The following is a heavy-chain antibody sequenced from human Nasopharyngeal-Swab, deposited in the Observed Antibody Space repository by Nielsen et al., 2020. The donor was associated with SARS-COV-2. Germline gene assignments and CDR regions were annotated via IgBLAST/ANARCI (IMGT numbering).Heavy chain of an antibody. Sequence: GESLKISCKDSGYSFDRYWIGWVRQMPGKGLEWMGIIYPGDSDARYSPSFQGRVTISADKSINTAYIQWSSLKASDTAIYYCARRVSSSGFDAFDIWGQGTLVTVSS. CDR3: ARRVSSSGFDAFDI. D-gene: IGHD3-22*01. V-gene: IGHV5-51*01. CDR1: GYSFDRYW. CDR2: IYPGDSDA. J-gene: IGHJ3*02.